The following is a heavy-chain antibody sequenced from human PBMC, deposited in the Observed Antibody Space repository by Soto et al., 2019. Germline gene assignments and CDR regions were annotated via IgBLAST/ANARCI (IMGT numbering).Heavy chain of an antibody. CDR2: IIPIFGTA. D-gene: IGHD5-12*01. J-gene: IGHJ4*02. V-gene: IGHV1-69*13. CDR1: GGTFSSYA. Sequence: SVKVSCKASGGTFSSYAISWVRQAPGQGLEWMGGIIPIFGTANYAQKFQGRVTITADESTSTAYMELSSLRSEDTAVYYCASDYPYSGYEVIWGQGTLVTVSS. CDR3: ASDYPYSGYEVI.